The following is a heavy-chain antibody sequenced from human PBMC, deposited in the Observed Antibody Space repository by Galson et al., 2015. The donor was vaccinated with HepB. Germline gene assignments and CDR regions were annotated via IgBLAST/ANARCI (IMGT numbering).Heavy chain of an antibody. CDR3: ARSEWLLLYAFDI. D-gene: IGHD3-22*01. CDR2: IKQDGSEK. V-gene: IGHV3-7*03. CDR1: GFTFSSYW. J-gene: IGHJ3*02. Sequence: SLRLSCAASGFTFSSYWMSWVRQAPGKGLEWVANIKQDGSEKYYVDSVKGRFTISRVNAKNSLYLQMNSLRAEDTAVYYCARSEWLLLYAFDIWGQGTMVTVSS.